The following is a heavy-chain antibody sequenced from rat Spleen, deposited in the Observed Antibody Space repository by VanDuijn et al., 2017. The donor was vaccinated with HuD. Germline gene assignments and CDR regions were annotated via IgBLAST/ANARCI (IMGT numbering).Heavy chain of an antibody. J-gene: IGHJ1*01. CDR3: ARHAVRRPTDWYFDF. CDR1: GFTFSNYG. D-gene: IGHD1-11*01. CDR2: INFDGGST. Sequence: EVQLVESGGGSVQPGRSMKLSCAASGFTFSNYGMAWVRQAPKKGLEWVTYINFDGGSTYYRDSVKGRFTISRDDAKSTLYLQMDSLRSEDTATYYCARHAVRRPTDWYFDFWGPGTMVTVSS. V-gene: IGHV5-25*01.